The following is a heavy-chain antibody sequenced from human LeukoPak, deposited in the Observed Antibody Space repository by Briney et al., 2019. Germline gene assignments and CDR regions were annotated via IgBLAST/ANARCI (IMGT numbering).Heavy chain of an antibody. J-gene: IGHJ6*02. CDR3: ARDRKWLKSYYGMDV. CDR2: IIPIFGTA. Sequence: SVKVSCEASGGTFSSYAISWVRQAPGQGLEWMGGIIPIFGTANYAQKFQGRVTITADESTSTAYMELSSLRSEDTAVYYCARDRKWLKSYYGMDVWGQGTTVTVSS. V-gene: IGHV1-69*13. D-gene: IGHD3-22*01. CDR1: GGTFSSYA.